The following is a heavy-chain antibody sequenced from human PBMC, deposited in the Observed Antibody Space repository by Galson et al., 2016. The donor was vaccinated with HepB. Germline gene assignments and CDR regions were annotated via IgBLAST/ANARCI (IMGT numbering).Heavy chain of an antibody. Sequence: SLRLSCAASGFTFTTYSMNWVRQAPGKGLEWVSTISGAGHSAYYADSVKGRFTVSRDNSKNTLYLLLSSLTIGHSAIYYCAKPAQVLSSSDNYYFESWGQGTLVVVSS. CDR3: AKPAQVLSSSDNYYFES. CDR2: ISGAGHSA. V-gene: IGHV3-23*01. CDR1: GFTFTTYS. J-gene: IGHJ4*02. D-gene: IGHD6-6*01.